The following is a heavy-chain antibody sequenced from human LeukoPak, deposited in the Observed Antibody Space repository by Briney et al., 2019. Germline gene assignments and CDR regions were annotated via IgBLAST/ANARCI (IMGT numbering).Heavy chain of an antibody. CDR2: INHSGST. CDR1: GGSFSGYY. V-gene: IGHV4-34*01. J-gene: IGHJ5*02. D-gene: IGHD6-19*01. Sequence: SETLSLTCAVYGGSFSGYYWSWIRQPPGKGLEWIGEINHSGSTNYNPSLKSRVTISVDTSKNQFSLKLSSVTAADTAVYYCARGLGSGWYGWFDPWGQGTPVTVSS. CDR3: ARGLGSGWYGWFDP.